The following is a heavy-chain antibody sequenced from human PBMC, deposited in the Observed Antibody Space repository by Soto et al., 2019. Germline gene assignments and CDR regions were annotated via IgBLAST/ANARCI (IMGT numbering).Heavy chain of an antibody. Sequence: QLQLQESGPGLVKPSETLSLTCTVSGGSITNSGYYWGWVRQPPGKGLEWIGSIFYSGSTHYKPSLQSRVTISGDTSKNQFSLKLSSVTAADTAVYYCARTPDSSGYYFDYWGQGTLVIVSS. CDR2: IFYSGST. CDR3: ARTPDSSGYYFDY. J-gene: IGHJ4*02. V-gene: IGHV4-39*01. CDR1: GGSITNSGYY. D-gene: IGHD3-22*01.